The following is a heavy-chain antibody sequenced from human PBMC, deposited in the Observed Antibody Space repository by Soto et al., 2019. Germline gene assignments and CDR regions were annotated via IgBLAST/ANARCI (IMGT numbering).Heavy chain of an antibody. Sequence: SVKVSCKASGGTFCSYAISWVRQAPGQGLEWMGGIIPIFGTANYAQKFQGRVTITADESTSTAYMELSSLRSEDTAVYYCASVCSGGSCYSSPFDYWGQGTLVTAPQ. J-gene: IGHJ4*02. V-gene: IGHV1-69*13. CDR3: ASVCSGGSCYSSPFDY. D-gene: IGHD2-15*01. CDR2: IIPIFGTA. CDR1: GGTFCSYA.